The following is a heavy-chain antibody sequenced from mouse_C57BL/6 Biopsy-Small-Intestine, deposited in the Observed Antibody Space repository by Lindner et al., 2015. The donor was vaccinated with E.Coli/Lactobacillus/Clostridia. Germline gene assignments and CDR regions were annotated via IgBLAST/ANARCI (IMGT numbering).Heavy chain of an antibody. D-gene: IGHD2-3*01. J-gene: IGHJ2*01. CDR2: INPGSGGT. Sequence: VQLQESGAELVRPGTSVKVSCKASGYAFTNYLIEWVKQRLGQGLEWIGVINPGSGGTNYNEKFKGKATLTADKSSSTAYMQLSSLTSEDSAVYFCARGWFPYYFDYWGQGTTLTVSS. CDR1: GYAFTNYL. CDR3: ARGWFPYYFDY. V-gene: IGHV1-54*01.